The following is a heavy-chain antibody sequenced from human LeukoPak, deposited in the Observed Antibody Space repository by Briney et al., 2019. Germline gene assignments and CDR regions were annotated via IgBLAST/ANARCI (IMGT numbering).Heavy chain of an antibody. CDR2: IYTSGST. CDR3: ARARVRGVHYYFDY. CDR1: GGSISSGSYY. J-gene: IGHJ4*02. D-gene: IGHD3-10*01. V-gene: IGHV4-61*02. Sequence: SETLSLTCTVSGGSISSGSYYWSWIRQPAGKGLEWIGRIYTSGSTNYNPSLKSRVTISVDTSKNQFSLKLSSVTAADTAVYYCARARVRGVHYYFDYWGQGTLVTVSS.